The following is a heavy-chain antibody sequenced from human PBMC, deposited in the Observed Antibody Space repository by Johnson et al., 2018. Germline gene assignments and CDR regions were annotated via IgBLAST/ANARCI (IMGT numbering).Heavy chain of an antibody. CDR1: GFTFSDYY. J-gene: IGHJ3*02. D-gene: IGHD2-15*01. CDR3: ASGGSTPAYFDI. V-gene: IGHV3-11*01. CDR2: IISSGSTI. Sequence: QVQLVQSGGGLVKPGGSLRLSCAASGFTFSDYYMSWIRQAPGQGLEWVSYIISSGSTIYYADSVKGRFTISRDNAKKSLYLQMNSLRAEDTAVYYCASGGSTPAYFDIWGQGTMVTVSS.